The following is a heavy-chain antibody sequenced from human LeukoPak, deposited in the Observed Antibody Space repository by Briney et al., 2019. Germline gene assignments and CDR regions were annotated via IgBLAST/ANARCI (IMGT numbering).Heavy chain of an antibody. Sequence: SETLSLTCAVYGGSFSGYYWSWIRQPPGKGLEWIGEINHSGSTNYNPSLKSRVTISVDTSKNQFSLKLSSVTAADTAVYYCARVSPWGYYGSSGYYYDYWGQGTLVTVSS. D-gene: IGHD3-22*01. CDR2: INHSGST. V-gene: IGHV4-34*01. CDR3: ARVSPWGYYGSSGYYYDY. J-gene: IGHJ4*02. CDR1: GGSFSGYY.